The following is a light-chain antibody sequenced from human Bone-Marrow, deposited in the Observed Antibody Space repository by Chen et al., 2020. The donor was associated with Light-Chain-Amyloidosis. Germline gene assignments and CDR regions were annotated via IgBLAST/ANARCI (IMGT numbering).Light chain of an antibody. CDR3: CSYAGSRTVWV. CDR1: SSDIGSYNL. V-gene: IGLV2-23*02. Sequence: QSALTQTASVSGSPGHSITISCTGSSSDIGSYNLVSWYQHHPGKAPKLILLEVNKRPSGVSDRLSGSKSGNAASLTITRLEAEDEADYYCCSYAGSRTVWVFGGGTKLTVL. CDR2: EVN. J-gene: IGLJ3*02.